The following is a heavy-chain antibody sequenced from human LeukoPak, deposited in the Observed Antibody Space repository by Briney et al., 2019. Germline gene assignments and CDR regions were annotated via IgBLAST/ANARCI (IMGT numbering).Heavy chain of an antibody. J-gene: IGHJ4*02. Sequence: PSETLSLTCTVSGGSISSYYWSWIRQPPGKGLEWIGYIYYSGSTNYNPSLKSRVTISVDTSKNQFSLKLSSVTAADTAVYYCARKQWQVSHYFDYWGQGTLVTASS. CDR2: IYYSGST. V-gene: IGHV4-59*01. D-gene: IGHD6-19*01. CDR1: GGSISSYY. CDR3: ARKQWQVSHYFDY.